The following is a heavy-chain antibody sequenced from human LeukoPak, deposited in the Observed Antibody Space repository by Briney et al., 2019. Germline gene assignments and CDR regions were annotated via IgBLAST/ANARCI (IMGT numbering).Heavy chain of an antibody. CDR3: ARRGPVEPPGY. CDR1: GYSINSGYY. V-gene: IGHV4-38-2*02. D-gene: IGHD3-10*01. CDR2: IYHSGRT. J-gene: IGHJ4*02. Sequence: SETLSLTCTVSGYSINSGYYWGWIRQPPGKGLEWIGNIYHSGRTYDNPSLKSRVTISVDTSKNQFSLKLSSVTAADTAVYYCARRGPVEPPGYWGQGTLVTVSS.